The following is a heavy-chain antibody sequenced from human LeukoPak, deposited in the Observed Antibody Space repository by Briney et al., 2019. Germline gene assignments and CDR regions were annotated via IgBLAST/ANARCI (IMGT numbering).Heavy chain of an antibody. CDR3: ARDWVPAAKGPIYYFDY. CDR2: IIPIFGTA. D-gene: IGHD2-2*01. V-gene: IGHV1-69*13. J-gene: IGHJ4*02. CDR1: GGTFSSYA. Sequence: SVKVSCKASGGTFSSYAISWVRQAPGQGLEWMGGIIPIFGTANYAQKFQGRVTITADESTSTAYMELSSLRSEDTDVYYCARDWVPAAKGPIYYFDYWGQGTLVTVSS.